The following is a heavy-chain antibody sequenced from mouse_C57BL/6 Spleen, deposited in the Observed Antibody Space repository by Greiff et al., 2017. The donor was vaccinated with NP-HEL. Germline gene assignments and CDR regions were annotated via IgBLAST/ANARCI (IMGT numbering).Heavy chain of an antibody. D-gene: IGHD1-1*01. CDR3: ARGGTVVASYWYFDV. Sequence: EVQLQQSGPELVKPGASVKISCKASGYTFTDYYMNWVKQSHGKSLEWIGDINPNNGGTSYNQKFKGKATLTVDKSSSTAYMELRSLTSEDSAVYYCARGGTVVASYWYFDVWGTGTTVTVSS. V-gene: IGHV1-26*01. CDR2: INPNNGGT. J-gene: IGHJ1*03. CDR1: GYTFTDYY.